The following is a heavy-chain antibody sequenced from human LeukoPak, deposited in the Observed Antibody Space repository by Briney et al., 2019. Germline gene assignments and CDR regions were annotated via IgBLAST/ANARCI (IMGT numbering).Heavy chain of an antibody. Sequence: GGSLRLSCAAPGFTFSSYWMSWVRQAPGKGLEWVANIKQDGSEKYYVDSVKGRFTISRDNAKNSLYLQMNSLRAEDTAVYYCATAYCGGDCWYWGQGTLVTVSS. D-gene: IGHD2-21*02. J-gene: IGHJ4*02. CDR1: GFTFSSYW. V-gene: IGHV3-7*01. CDR2: IKQDGSEK. CDR3: ATAYCGGDCWY.